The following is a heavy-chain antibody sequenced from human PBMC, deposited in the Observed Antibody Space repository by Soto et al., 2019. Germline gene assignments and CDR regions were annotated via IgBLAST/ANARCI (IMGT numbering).Heavy chain of an antibody. J-gene: IGHJ4*02. Sequence: GGSLRLSCAASGFTFSNYAMHWVRQAPGKGLEWISYINSGSTSVFYADSVKGRFTISRDNAKNSLYLQMNSLRAEDTAVYYCTSSRSPDAYWGQGTLVTVSS. D-gene: IGHD2-2*01. CDR3: TSSRSPDAY. CDR2: INSGSTSV. V-gene: IGHV3-48*01. CDR1: GFTFSNYA.